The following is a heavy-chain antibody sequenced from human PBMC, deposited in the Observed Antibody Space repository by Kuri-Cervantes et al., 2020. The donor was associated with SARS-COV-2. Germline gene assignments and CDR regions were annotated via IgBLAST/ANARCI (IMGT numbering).Heavy chain of an antibody. CDR3: GRDSSYSSGWYPGEF. Sequence: GESLKISCAASGFTFSSYGMHWVRQAPGKGLEWVAAIGYDGSNKNDVDSVKGRFIISRDNSKKTLYLQMNSLRAEDTAVYYCGRDSSYSSGWYPGEFWGQGTLVTVSS. J-gene: IGHJ4*02. V-gene: IGHV3-33*01. CDR2: IGYDGSNK. D-gene: IGHD6-19*01. CDR1: GFTFSSYG.